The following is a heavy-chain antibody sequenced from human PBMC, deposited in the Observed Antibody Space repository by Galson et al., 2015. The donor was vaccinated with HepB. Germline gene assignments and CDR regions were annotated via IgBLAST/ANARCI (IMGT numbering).Heavy chain of an antibody. CDR1: GYTFTNYA. CDR3: ARDGGYCSGGSCYSYNWFDP. Sequence: SVKVSCKASGYTFTNYAMHWVRQAPGQRLEWMGWINAGNGNTKCSQKFQGRVTITRDTSASTAYMELSSLRSEDTAVYYCARDGGYCSGGSCYSYNWFDPWGQGTLVTVSS. D-gene: IGHD2-15*01. V-gene: IGHV1-3*01. J-gene: IGHJ5*02. CDR2: INAGNGNT.